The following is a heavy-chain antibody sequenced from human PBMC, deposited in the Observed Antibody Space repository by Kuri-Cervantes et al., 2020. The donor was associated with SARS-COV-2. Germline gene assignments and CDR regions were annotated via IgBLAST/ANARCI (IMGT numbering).Heavy chain of an antibody. V-gene: IGHV4-59*08. Sequence: SETLSLTCAVYGVSLSNHYWSWIRQSPGKGLEWIGYIYYSGSTNYNPSLKSRVTISVDTSKNQFSLKLTSVTAADTAVYYCARRSYYDFFTGYYIPFYMDVWGKGTTVTVSS. CDR2: IYYSGST. J-gene: IGHJ6*03. CDR1: GVSLSNHY. CDR3: ARRSYYDFFTGYYIPFYMDV. D-gene: IGHD3-9*01.